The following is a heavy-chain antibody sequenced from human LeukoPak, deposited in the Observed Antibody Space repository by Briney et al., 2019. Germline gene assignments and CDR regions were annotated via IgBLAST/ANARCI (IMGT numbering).Heavy chain of an antibody. CDR1: GFTFSSYS. CDR3: AREVDCGGDCSDY. V-gene: IGHV3-21*01. D-gene: IGHD2-21*01. J-gene: IGHJ4*02. Sequence: GGSLRLSRAASGFTFSSYSMNWVRQAPGKGLEWVSSISSSSSYIYYADSVKGRFTISRDNAKNSLYLQMNSLRAEDTAVYYCAREVDCGGDCSDYWGQGTLVTVSS. CDR2: ISSSSSYI.